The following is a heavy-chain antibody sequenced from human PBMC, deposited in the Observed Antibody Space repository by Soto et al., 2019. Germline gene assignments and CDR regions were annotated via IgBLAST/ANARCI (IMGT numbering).Heavy chain of an antibody. V-gene: IGHV3-9*01. CDR1: GFTFDDYA. Sequence: PGGSLRLSCAASGFTFDDYAMHWVRQAPGKGLEWVSGISLNSDNIGYAESVKGRFTISRDNVKNSLYLQMNSLRAEDTALYYCSKDLYSNYGDAFAIWGQGTMVTVSS. D-gene: IGHD4-4*01. CDR3: SKDLYSNYGDAFAI. CDR2: ISLNSDNI. J-gene: IGHJ3*02.